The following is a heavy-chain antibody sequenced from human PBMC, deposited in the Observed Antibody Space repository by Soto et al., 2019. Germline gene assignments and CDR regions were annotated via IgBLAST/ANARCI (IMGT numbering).Heavy chain of an antibody. Sequence: QVQLVPSGAEVKKPGSSVKVSCQASGGTFSNYPISWVRQAPGQGLEWMGGIIPIFGTTNYAQKFQGRVTITADESTSTAYMELSSLRSEDTAVYYCAREERWLQCTSPFYYYGMDVWGQGTKVTVSS. D-gene: IGHD5-12*01. CDR3: AREERWLQCTSPFYYYGMDV. V-gene: IGHV1-69*01. CDR2: IIPIFGTT. CDR1: GGTFSNYP. J-gene: IGHJ6*02.